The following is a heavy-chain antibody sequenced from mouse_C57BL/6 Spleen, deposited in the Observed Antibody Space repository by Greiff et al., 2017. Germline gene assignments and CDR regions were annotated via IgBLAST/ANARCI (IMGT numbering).Heavy chain of an antibody. Sequence: QVQLQQPGAELVMPGASVKLSCKASGYTFTSYWMHWVKQRPGQGLEWIGEIDPSDSYTNYNQKFKGKSTLTVDKSSSTAYMQLSSLTSEDSAVXYCARVPSIYDARDYWGQGTSVTVSS. D-gene: IGHD5-1*01. CDR3: ARVPSIYDARDY. CDR2: IDPSDSYT. CDR1: GYTFTSYW. J-gene: IGHJ4*01. V-gene: IGHV1-69*01.